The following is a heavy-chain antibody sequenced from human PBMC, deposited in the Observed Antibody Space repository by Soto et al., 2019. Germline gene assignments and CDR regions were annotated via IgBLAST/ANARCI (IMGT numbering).Heavy chain of an antibody. V-gene: IGHV4-59*01. Sequence: AETLSLTCTVSGGSISSYCWSWIRHPPGKGLEWIGYIYYSGSTNYNPSLKSRVTISVDTSKNQFSLKLSSVTAADTAVYYCARGGSYSRWSLAFGPWGQGHMVTV. CDR2: IYYSGST. CDR1: GGSISSYC. J-gene: IGHJ5*02. CDR3: ARGGSYSRWSLAFGP. D-gene: IGHD6-6*01.